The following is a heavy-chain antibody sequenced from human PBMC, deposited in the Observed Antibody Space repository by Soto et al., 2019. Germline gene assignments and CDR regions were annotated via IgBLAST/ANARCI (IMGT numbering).Heavy chain of an antibody. CDR1: GGSISSSSYY. D-gene: IGHD4-17*01. Sequence: QLQLQESGPGLVKPSETLSLTCTVSGGSISSSSYYWGWIRQPPGKGLEWIGSIYYSGSTYYNPSLKSRVTISVDTSKNQFSLKLSSVTAADTAVYYCARLRSTVTIFPEYYFDYWGQGTLVTVSS. CDR2: IYYSGST. CDR3: ARLRSTVTIFPEYYFDY. J-gene: IGHJ4*02. V-gene: IGHV4-39*01.